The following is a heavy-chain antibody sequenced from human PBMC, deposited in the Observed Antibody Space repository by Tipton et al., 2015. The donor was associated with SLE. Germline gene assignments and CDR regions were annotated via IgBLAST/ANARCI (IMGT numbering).Heavy chain of an antibody. V-gene: IGHV4-59*01. Sequence: LRLSCTVSGGSISSYYWSWIRQPPGKGLEWIGYMYYSGGTNYNPSLKSRVTISVDTSKNQFSLKLNSVTAADTAVYYCARGFYYMDVWGKGTTVTVSS. CDR3: ARGFYYMDV. CDR2: MYYSGGT. CDR1: GGSISSYY. J-gene: IGHJ6*03.